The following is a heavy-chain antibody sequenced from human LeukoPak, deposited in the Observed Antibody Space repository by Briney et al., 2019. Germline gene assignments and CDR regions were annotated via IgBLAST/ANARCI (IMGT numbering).Heavy chain of an antibody. Sequence: GGSLRLSCSASGFTFSSYAMHWVRQAPGKGLEYVSAISSNGGSTYYADSVKGRFTISRDNSKNTLYLQMSSLRAEDTAVYYCAKEAAADPPDYWGQGTLVTVSS. CDR2: ISSNGGST. V-gene: IGHV3-64D*06. J-gene: IGHJ4*02. CDR1: GFTFSSYA. CDR3: AKEAAADPPDY. D-gene: IGHD6-13*01.